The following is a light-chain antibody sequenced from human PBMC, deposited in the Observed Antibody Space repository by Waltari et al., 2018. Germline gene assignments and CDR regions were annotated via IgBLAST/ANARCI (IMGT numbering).Light chain of an antibody. CDR3: QQYNSYPFT. J-gene: IGKJ3*01. Sequence: RAMQSIGSWVARDQQKPGKAPKLLIYKTSSLESGVPSRFSGSGSGTEFTLTISSLQPDDFATYYCQQYNSYPFTFGPGTKVDIK. CDR2: KTS. CDR1: QSIGSW. V-gene: IGKV1-5*03.